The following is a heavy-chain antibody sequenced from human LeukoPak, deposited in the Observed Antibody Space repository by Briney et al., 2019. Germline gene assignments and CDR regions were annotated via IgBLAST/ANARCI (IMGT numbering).Heavy chain of an antibody. CDR2: INNSGRT. Sequence: PSETLSLTCTDSGPIIGYYWTWIRQPPGRGLEWIACINNSGRTKYNPSLQSRVTISLDTSKNHLALQLRSVTAADTAVYYCARLLDYDNSGDPDSFDIWGQGTLVTVSS. J-gene: IGHJ3*02. D-gene: IGHD3-22*01. CDR3: ARLLDYDNSGDPDSFDI. V-gene: IGHV4-59*01. CDR1: GPIIGYY.